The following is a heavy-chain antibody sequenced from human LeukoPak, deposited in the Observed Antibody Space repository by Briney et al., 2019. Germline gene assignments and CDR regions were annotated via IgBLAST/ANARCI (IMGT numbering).Heavy chain of an antibody. CDR2: INAGNGNT. D-gene: IGHD6-19*01. Sequence: ASVKVSCKASGYTFTGYYMHWVRQAPGQRLEWMGWINAGNGNTKYSQEFQGRVTITRDTSASTAYMELSSLRSEDMAVYYCAREGPHSSGWYPFDYWGQGTLVTVSS. V-gene: IGHV1-3*03. J-gene: IGHJ4*02. CDR1: GYTFTGYY. CDR3: AREGPHSSGWYPFDY.